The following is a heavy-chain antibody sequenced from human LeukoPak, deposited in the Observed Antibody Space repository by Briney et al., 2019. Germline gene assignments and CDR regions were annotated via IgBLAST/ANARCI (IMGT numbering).Heavy chain of an antibody. V-gene: IGHV4-30-2*01. CDR2: IYHSGST. D-gene: IGHD3-3*01. J-gene: IGHJ6*02. Sequence: SETLSLTCAVSGGSISSGGYSWSWIRQPPGKGLEWIGYIYHSGSTNYNPSLKSRVTISVDTSKNQFSLKLSSVTAADTAVYYCARDHYDFWSGYRSYYYYYGMDVWGQGTTVTVSS. CDR1: GGSISSGGYS. CDR3: ARDHYDFWSGYRSYYYYYGMDV.